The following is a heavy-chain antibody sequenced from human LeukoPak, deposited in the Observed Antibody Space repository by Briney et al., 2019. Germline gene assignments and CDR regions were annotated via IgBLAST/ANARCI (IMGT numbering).Heavy chain of an antibody. D-gene: IGHD3-10*01. CDR2: SCTSGYT. CDR3: ARVTPYGSASHYHHDAFDI. CDR1: GGSISAHC. J-gene: IGHJ3*02. V-gene: IGHV4-4*07. Sequence: PSETLSLTCTVSGGSISAHCWGWIRQPAGKGLELIGRSCTSGYTDYNPSLKSRATVYVDKSQDQFSLKLSSVTAADTAVYYCARVTPYGSASHYHHDAFDIWGRGTMVAVSS.